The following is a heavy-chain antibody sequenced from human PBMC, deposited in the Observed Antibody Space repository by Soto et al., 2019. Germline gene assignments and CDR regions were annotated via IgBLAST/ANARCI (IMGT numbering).Heavy chain of an antibody. Sequence: SVKVSCKASGGTFSSYAISWVRQAPGQGLEWMGGIIPIFGTANYAQKFQGRFTISRDNAENSLHLQMNSLRAEDTAVYYCAKDSIRRSFSRSSTRARDAFDIWGQGTMVTVS. CDR3: AKDSIRRSFSRSSTRARDAFDI. J-gene: IGHJ3*02. CDR1: GGTFSSYA. CDR2: IIPIFGTA. D-gene: IGHD6-6*01. V-gene: IGHV1-69*05.